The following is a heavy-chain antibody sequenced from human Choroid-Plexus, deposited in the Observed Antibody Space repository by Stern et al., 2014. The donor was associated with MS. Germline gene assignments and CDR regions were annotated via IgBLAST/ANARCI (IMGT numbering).Heavy chain of an antibody. CDR1: GFTFGSCA. J-gene: IGHJ5*02. D-gene: IGHD2/OR15-2a*01. Sequence: VQLVESGGGVVQPGRPLRLSCVASGFTFGSCAMHWVRQAPGKGLEGGAGVSYDGSNKYYADSVKGRFTISRDNSQNALYMQMSRLRPEDTAVYYCAKDRQYLTYFFDHWGQGSLVTVSS. CDR3: AKDRQYLTYFFDH. CDR2: VSYDGSNK. V-gene: IGHV3-30*18.